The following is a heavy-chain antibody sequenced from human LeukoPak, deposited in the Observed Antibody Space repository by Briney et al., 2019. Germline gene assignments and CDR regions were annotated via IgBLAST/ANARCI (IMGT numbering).Heavy chain of an antibody. J-gene: IGHJ3*02. CDR3: AKDLMSSGWYDAFDI. CDR1: EFYW. V-gene: IGHV3-74*01. D-gene: IGHD6-19*01. CDR2: INPDGSVT. Sequence: GGSLRLSCAASEFYWMHWVRQAPGKGLVWVSRINPDGSVTSYADSVKGRFTISRDNSKNTLYLRMNSLRAEDTAVYYCAKDLMSSGWYDAFDIWGQGTMVTVSS.